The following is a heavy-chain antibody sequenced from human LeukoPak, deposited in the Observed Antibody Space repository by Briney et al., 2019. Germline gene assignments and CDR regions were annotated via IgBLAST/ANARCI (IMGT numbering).Heavy chain of an antibody. CDR3: ARAPANWGLQGRFDP. J-gene: IGHJ5*02. V-gene: IGHV1-18*01. D-gene: IGHD7-27*01. CDR2: ISAYNGNT. Sequence: GASVKVSCKASGYTFTSYGISWVRQAPGQGLEWMGWISAYNGNTNYAQKLQGRVTMTTDTSTSTAYMELRSLRSDDTAVYYCARAPANWGLQGRFDPWGQGTLVTVSS. CDR1: GYTFTSYG.